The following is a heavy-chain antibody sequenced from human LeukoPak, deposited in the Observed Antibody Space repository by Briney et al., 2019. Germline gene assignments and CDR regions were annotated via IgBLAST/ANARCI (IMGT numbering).Heavy chain of an antibody. CDR1: GYTLTELS. CDR2: FDPEDGET. CDR3: ATDRRRGDAFDI. V-gene: IGHV1-24*01. J-gene: IGHJ3*02. Sequence: ASVKVSCKVSGYTLTELSMHWVRQAPGKGLEWMGGFDPEDGETIYAQKFQGRVTMTEDTSTDTAYMELGSLRSEDTAVYYCATDRRRGDAFDIWGQGTMVTVSS.